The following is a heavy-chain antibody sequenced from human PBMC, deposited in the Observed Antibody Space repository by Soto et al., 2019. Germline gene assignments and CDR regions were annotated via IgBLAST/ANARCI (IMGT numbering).Heavy chain of an antibody. CDR2: IKSKTDGGTT. V-gene: IGHV3-15*07. Sequence: GGSLRLSCAASGFPFSNAWMNWVRQAPGKGLEWVGRIKSKTDGGTTDYAAPVKGRFTISRDDSKNTLYLQMNSLKTEDTAVYYCTTTRTGRKYYYYGMDVWGQGTTVTVSS. J-gene: IGHJ6*02. CDR3: TTTRTGRKYYYYGMDV. CDR1: GFPFSNAW.